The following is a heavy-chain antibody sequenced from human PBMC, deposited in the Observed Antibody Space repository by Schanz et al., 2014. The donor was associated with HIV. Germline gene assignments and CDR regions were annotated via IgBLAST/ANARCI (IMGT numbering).Heavy chain of an antibody. V-gene: IGHV3-33*08. CDR2: IWFDGSNK. CDR1: GISLTNNA. J-gene: IGHJ6*02. D-gene: IGHD3-3*01. Sequence: VQLLESGGGLVQPGGSLRLSCAASGISLTNNAMTWVRQAPGKGLEWVAVIWFDGSNKYYSDSVKGRFTISRDNSKNTLYLQMNSLRAEDTAVFYCARDLGVTISTSGPPRNYYAMDVWGQGTAVTVSS. CDR3: ARDLGVTISTSGPPRNYYAMDV.